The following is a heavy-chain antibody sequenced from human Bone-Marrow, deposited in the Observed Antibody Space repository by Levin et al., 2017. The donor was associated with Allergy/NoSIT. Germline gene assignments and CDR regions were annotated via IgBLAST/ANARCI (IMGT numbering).Heavy chain of an antibody. D-gene: IGHD4-17*01. J-gene: IGHJ4*02. CDR1: GFTFNKAW. V-gene: IGHV3-15*01. Sequence: GGSLRLSCAVSGFTFNKAWMSWVRQSPGKGLEWLGRIRSDGTTDYPAPVKGEFTISRDDSKNTLYLQMNDLKTEDTAVYYCALEKNDFGDNGSGYFAYWGQGTLVTVSS. CDR3: ALEKNDFGDNGSGYFAY. CDR2: IRSDGTT.